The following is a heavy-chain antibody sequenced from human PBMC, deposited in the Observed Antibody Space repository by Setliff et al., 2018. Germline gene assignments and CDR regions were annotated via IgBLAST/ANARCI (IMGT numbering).Heavy chain of an antibody. CDR1: GSSFTGHN. V-gene: IGHV1-2*02. CDR3: AREVLSTVVAWDY. J-gene: IGHJ4*02. CDR2: INPNSGDT. D-gene: IGHD4-17*01. Sequence: ASVKVSCKVSGSSFTGHNLHWVRQAPGQGLEWMGCINPNSGDTTFAQKFQGRVTITRDTSNSTDYMDLSRLTSDDTAVYYCAREVLSTVVAWDYWGQGTLVTVSS.